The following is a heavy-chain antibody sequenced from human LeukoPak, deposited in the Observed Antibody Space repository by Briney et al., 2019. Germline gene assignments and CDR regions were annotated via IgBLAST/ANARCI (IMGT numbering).Heavy chain of an antibody. CDR1: GYTFTSYY. V-gene: IGHV1-46*01. CDR3: ARDGMVRGVAHL. J-gene: IGHJ5*02. Sequence: ASVKVSCKASGYTFTSYYMHWVRQAPGQGLEWMGIINPSGGSTSYAQKFQGRVTMTTDTSTSTAYMELRSLRSDDTAVYYCARDGMVRGVAHLWGQGTLVTVSS. D-gene: IGHD3-10*01. CDR2: INPSGGST.